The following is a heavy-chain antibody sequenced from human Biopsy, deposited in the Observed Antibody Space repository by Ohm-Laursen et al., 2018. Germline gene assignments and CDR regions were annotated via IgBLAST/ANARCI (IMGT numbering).Heavy chain of an antibody. CDR1: GASVTSGSYY. CDR2: VYYTGST. CDR3: ARDRGYYSDRTVPGYFDL. J-gene: IGHJ2*01. D-gene: IGHD3-22*01. Sequence: SETLSLTCSVSGASVTSGSYYWSWIRQPPGKGLEWIGYVYYTGSTDYNPSLQSRVTISVDTSKNRFSLRLRSVTPADTAIYYCARDRGYYSDRTVPGYFDLWGRGTLVTVSS. V-gene: IGHV4-61*03.